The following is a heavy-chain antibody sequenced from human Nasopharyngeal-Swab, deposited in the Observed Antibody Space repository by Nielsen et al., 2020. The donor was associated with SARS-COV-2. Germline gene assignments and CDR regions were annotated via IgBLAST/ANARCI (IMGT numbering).Heavy chain of an antibody. CDR2: ISGSGAAT. D-gene: IGHD2-15*01. J-gene: IGHJ5*02. V-gene: IGHV3-23*01. CDR1: GFTFSSYS. Sequence: GESLKISCAASGFTFSSYSMNWVRQAPGKGLEWVSAISGSGAATYYGDSVKGRFSIFRDSSNNTLYLQMNSLRAEDTAVYYCARDHCSGGSCYRFDPWGQGTLVTVSS. CDR3: ARDHCSGGSCYRFDP.